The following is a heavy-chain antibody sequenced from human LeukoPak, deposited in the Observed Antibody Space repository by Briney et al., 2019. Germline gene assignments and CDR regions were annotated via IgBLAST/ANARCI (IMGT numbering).Heavy chain of an antibody. V-gene: IGHV4-34*01. Sequence: SETLSLTCAVYGGSFSGYYWSWIRQPPGKGLEWIGEINHSGSTNYNPSLKSRVTISVDTSKNQFSLKLSSVTAADTAVYYCARAPLDSHFDPWGQGTLVTVSS. CDR2: INHSGST. D-gene: IGHD3-3*01. J-gene: IGHJ5*02. CDR1: GGSFSGYY. CDR3: ARAPLDSHFDP.